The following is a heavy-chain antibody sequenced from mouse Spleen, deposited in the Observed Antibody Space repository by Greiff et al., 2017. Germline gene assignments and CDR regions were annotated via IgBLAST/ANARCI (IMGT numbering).Heavy chain of an antibody. CDR2: ICTGGGST. CDR1: GFTFSDYY. CDR3: ARHGDGSGGWYFGV. J-gene: IGHJ1*03. V-gene: IGHV5-12*01. Sequence: DVKLVESGGGLVQPGGSLKLSCAASGFTFSDYYMYWVRQTPEKRLEWVAYICTGGGSTYYPDTVKGRFTISRDNAKNTLYLQMSRLKSEDTAVYYWARHGDGSGGWYFGVWGTGTTVTVSS. D-gene: IGHD1-1*01.